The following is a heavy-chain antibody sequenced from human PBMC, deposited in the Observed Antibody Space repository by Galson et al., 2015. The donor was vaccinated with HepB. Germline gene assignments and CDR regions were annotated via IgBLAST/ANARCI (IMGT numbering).Heavy chain of an antibody. V-gene: IGHV3-23*01. Sequence: SLRLSCAASGFTFSSYAMSWVRQAPGKGLEWVSAISGSGGSTYYADSVKGRFTISRDNSKNTLYLQMNSLRAEDTAVYYCANVDIVSRSGCDWGQGTLVTVSS. CDR1: GFTFSSYA. CDR3: ANVDIVSRSGCD. D-gene: IGHD5/OR15-5a*01. J-gene: IGHJ4*02. CDR2: ISGSGGST.